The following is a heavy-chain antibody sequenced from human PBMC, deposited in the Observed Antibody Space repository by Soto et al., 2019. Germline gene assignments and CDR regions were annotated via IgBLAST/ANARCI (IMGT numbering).Heavy chain of an antibody. CDR1: GFTFSSYS. Sequence: WGSLRLSCAASGFTFSSYSMNWVRQAPGKGLEWVSYISISISTIYYADSVKGRFTISRDNAKNSLYLQMNSLRDEDTAVYYCAKSIAAAGTWRYYYYGTDVWGKGTTVTVSA. CDR2: ISISISTI. CDR3: AKSIAAAGTWRYYYYGTDV. V-gene: IGHV3-48*02. D-gene: IGHD6-13*01. J-gene: IGHJ6*04.